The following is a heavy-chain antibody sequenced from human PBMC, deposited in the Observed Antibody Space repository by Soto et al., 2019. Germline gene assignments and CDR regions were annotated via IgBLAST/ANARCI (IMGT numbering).Heavy chain of an antibody. V-gene: IGHV2-5*01. D-gene: IGHD5-18*01. CDR1: GFSLSTSGVG. CDR3: AHRHKVGGYSYGYYFDY. CDR2: IYWNDDK. Sequence: SGPTLVKPTQTLTLTCTFSGFSLSTSGVGVGWIRQPPGKALEWLALIYWNDDKRYSPSLKSRLTITKDTSKNQVVLTMTNMNPVDTATYYCAHRHKVGGYSYGYYFDYWGQGTLVTVSS. J-gene: IGHJ4*02.